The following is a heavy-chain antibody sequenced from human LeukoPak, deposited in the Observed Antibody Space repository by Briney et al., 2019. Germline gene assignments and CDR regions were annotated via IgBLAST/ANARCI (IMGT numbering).Heavy chain of an antibody. V-gene: IGHV3-30-3*01. CDR3: ARDLRFGESY. CDR2: ISYNGSNK. CDR1: GFTFSSYA. Sequence: QTGGSLRLSCAASGFTFSSYAMHWDRQAPGKGLEWVAVISYNGSNKYYADSVKGRFTISRDNSKNTLYLQMNSLRAEDTAVYYCARDLRFGESYWGQGTLVTVSS. J-gene: IGHJ4*02. D-gene: IGHD3-10*01.